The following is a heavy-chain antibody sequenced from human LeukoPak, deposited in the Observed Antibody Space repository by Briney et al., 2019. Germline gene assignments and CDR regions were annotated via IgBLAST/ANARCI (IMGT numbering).Heavy chain of an antibody. Sequence: SETLSLTCTVSGGSISSSSYYWGWIRQPPGKGLEWIGSICYSGSTYYNPSLKSRVTISVDTSKNQFSLKLSSVTAADTAVYYCARDWADYYDSSGYYPPSPLDRGQGTLVTVSS. D-gene: IGHD3-22*01. J-gene: IGHJ4*02. CDR3: ARDWADYYDSSGYYPPSPLD. CDR2: ICYSGST. CDR1: GGSISSSSYY. V-gene: IGHV4-39*07.